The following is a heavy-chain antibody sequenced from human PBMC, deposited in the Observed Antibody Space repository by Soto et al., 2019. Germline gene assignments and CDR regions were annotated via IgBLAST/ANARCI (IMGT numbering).Heavy chain of an antibody. CDR1: GFTFTSSA. Sequence: QMQRVQAGPEVKKPGTSVKVSCKASGFTFTSSAVQWVRQARGQRIEWIGWIVVGSGNTNYAQKFQERVTITRDMSTSTAYMELSSLRSEDTAVYYCAADRTYCGGDCYVDWGQGTLVTVSS. D-gene: IGHD2-21*02. CDR2: IVVGSGNT. J-gene: IGHJ4*02. V-gene: IGHV1-58*01. CDR3: AADRTYCGGDCYVD.